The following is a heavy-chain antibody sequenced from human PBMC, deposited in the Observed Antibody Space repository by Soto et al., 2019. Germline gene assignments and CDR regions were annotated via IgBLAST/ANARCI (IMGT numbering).Heavy chain of an antibody. J-gene: IGHJ5*01. CDR2: IWFDGSKE. CDR1: GFTFSSYG. D-gene: IGHD2-2*01. V-gene: IGHV3-33*01. Sequence: QVELVESGGGVVQPGGSLRLACAASGFTFSSYGMHWVRQAPGKGLEWVAVIWFDGSKEFYAASVEGRFTISRDKSKNMVYLEMNSPRDVDTAVYYCARAVPAAKGWFDSWGQGTLVTGSS. CDR3: ARAVPAAKGWFDS.